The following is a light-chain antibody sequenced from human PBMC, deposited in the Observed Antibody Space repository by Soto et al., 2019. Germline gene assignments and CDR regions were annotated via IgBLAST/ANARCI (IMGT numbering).Light chain of an antibody. CDR1: QSISRY. Sequence: IVSTQSPGTLSVSPGERTTLSCRASQSISRYLAWYQQKPGQGPRLLIYGASSRATGTPDRFSGSGSGTDFTLTISRLEPEDFAVYYCQQYGSSSWTFGQGTKVDIK. CDR2: GAS. CDR3: QQYGSSSWT. J-gene: IGKJ1*01. V-gene: IGKV3-20*01.